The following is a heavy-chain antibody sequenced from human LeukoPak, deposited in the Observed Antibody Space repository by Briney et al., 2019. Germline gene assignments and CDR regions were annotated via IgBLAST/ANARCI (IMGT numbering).Heavy chain of an antibody. J-gene: IGHJ1*01. CDR2: ISLYNPKT. CDR3: ARLGVAGDPSSAEYFQH. V-gene: IGHV1-18*01. D-gene: IGHD6-19*01. CDR1: GYTFTSYA. Sequence: ASVKVSFKASGYTFTSYAISWVRQAPGQGLDWMGWISLYNPKTSYAQKFQGRVTMTTDTSTSTAYMELRSLRSDDTAVYYCARLGVAGDPSSAEYFQHWGQGTLLTVSS.